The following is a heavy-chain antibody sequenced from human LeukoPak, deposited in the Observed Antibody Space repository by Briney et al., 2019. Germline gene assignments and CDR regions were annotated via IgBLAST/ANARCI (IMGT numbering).Heavy chain of an antibody. J-gene: IGHJ4*02. CDR2: ISGSGGST. Sequence: GGSLRLSCAASGFTFSSYAMSWVRQAPGKGLEWVSAISGSGGSTYYADSVKGRFTISRDNSKNTLYLQMNSLRAEDTAVYYCAKWRYYDFVWGSHRSYYFDYWGQGTLVTVSS. CDR3: AKWRYYDFVWGSHRSYYFDY. V-gene: IGHV3-23*01. D-gene: IGHD3-16*02. CDR1: GFTFSSYA.